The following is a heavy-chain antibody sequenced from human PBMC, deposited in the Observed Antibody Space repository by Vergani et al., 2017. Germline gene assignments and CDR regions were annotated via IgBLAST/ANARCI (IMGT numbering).Heavy chain of an antibody. J-gene: IGHJ5*02. CDR2: IYHYGST. D-gene: IGHD6-13*01. CDR3: ARKAAGLNCFDP. Sequence: QVQLQESGPGLVKASETLSLTCAVSGYSINSGYYWGWLRQPPGKGLEWIGSIYHYGSTYYNPSLKSRVTISIDTSKNHFSLRLSSVTAADTAVYYCARKAAGLNCFDPWGQGTLVTVSS. V-gene: IGHV4-38-2*01. CDR1: GYSINSGYY.